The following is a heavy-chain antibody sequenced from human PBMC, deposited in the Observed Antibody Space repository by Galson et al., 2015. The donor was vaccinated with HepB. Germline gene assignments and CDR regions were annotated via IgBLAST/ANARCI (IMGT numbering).Heavy chain of an antibody. CDR3: AKDLGYCSSTSCLFLVDY. CDR1: GFTFSSYG. D-gene: IGHD2-2*01. CDR2: ISYDGSNK. Sequence: SLRLSCAASGFTFSSYGMHWVRQAPGKGLEWVAVISYDGSNKYYADSVKGRFTISRDNSKNTLYLQMNSLRAEDTAVYYCAKDLGYCSSTSCLFLVDYWGQGTLVTVSS. J-gene: IGHJ4*02. V-gene: IGHV3-30*18.